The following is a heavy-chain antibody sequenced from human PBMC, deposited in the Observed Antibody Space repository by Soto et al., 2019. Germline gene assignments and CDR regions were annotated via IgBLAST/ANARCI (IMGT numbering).Heavy chain of an antibody. CDR1: GGSISSGGYY. V-gene: IGHV4-31*03. CDR2: IYYSGST. Sequence: QVQLQESGPGLVKPSQTLSLTCTVSGGSISSGGYYWSWIRQHPGKGLEWIGYIYYSGSTYYNPSLNRRVTISVETSKNQFALKLSSVTAADTAVYYCARDRRDYGDLTYIDYWGQGTLVTVSS. D-gene: IGHD4-17*01. CDR3: ARDRRDYGDLTYIDY. J-gene: IGHJ4*02.